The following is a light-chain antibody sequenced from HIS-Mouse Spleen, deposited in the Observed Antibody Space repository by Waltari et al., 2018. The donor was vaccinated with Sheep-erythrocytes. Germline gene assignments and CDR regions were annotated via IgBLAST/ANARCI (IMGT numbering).Light chain of an antibody. CDR2: QAS. CDR3: QAWDSSTAWV. Sequence: SYELTQPPSVSVSPGQTASITCSGDNLGDKYACWYQQKPGQSHVLVIYQASKRPSGIPERFSGSNSGNTATLTISGTQAMDEADYYCQAWDSSTAWVFGGGTKLTVL. J-gene: IGLJ3*02. CDR1: NLGDKY. V-gene: IGLV3-1*01.